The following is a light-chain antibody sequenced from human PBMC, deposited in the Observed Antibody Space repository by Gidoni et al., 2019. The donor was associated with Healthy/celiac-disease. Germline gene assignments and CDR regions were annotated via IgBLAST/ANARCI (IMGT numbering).Light chain of an antibody. CDR1: QSVSSSY. V-gene: IGKV3-20*01. J-gene: IGKJ3*01. Sequence: EIVLTQSPGTLSLSPGDRATPSCRASQSVSSSYLAWYQQKPGQAPRPLIYGASSRATGIPDRFSGSGSGTDFTLTISRLEPEDFAVYYCQQYGSSPRFGPXTKVDIK. CDR2: GAS. CDR3: QQYGSSPR.